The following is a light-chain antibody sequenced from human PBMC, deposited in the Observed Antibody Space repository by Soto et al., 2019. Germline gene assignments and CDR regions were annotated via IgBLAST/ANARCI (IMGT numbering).Light chain of an antibody. V-gene: IGLV2-8*01. CDR1: SSDVGRVDY. CDR2: AVS. J-gene: IGLJ2*01. CDR3: SSYAGNNNLV. Sequence: QSALTQPPSASGSPGQSVTISCTGTSSDVGRVDYVSWYQQHPGKAPKIMIYAVSERPSGVPDRFSGSNSGNTASLTVSGLQSEDEADYDCSSYAGNNNLVFGGGTKLTVL.